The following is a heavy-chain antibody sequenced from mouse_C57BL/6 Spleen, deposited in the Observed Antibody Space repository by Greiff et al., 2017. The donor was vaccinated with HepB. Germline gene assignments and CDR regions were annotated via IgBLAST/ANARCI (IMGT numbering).Heavy chain of an antibody. D-gene: IGHD1-1*01. Sequence: QLQQSGPELVKPGASVKISCKASGYTFTDYYMNWVKQSHGKSLEWIGDINPNNGGTSYNQKFKGKATLTVDKSSSTAYMELRSLTSEDSAVYYCARGIGHLLRSYFDYWGQGTTLTVSS. CDR3: ARGIGHLLRSYFDY. CDR1: GYTFTDYY. J-gene: IGHJ2*01. CDR2: INPNNGGT. V-gene: IGHV1-26*01.